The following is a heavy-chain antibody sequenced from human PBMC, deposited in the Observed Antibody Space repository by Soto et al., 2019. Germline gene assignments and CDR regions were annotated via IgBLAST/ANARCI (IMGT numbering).Heavy chain of an antibody. CDR2: INWNGGST. J-gene: IGHJ4*02. V-gene: IGHV3-20*04. D-gene: IGHD3-22*01. CDR3: ARADYDTSGYYFDY. CDR1: GFTFDDYG. Sequence: GGSLRLSCAASGFTFDDYGMSWVRQAPGKGLEWVSGINWNGGSTGYADSVKGRFTISRDNAYNSLYLQMNSLRDEDTAVYYCARADYDTSGYYFDYWGQGALVTAPQ.